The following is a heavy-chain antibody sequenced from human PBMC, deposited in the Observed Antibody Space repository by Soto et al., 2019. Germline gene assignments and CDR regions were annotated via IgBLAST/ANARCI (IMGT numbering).Heavy chain of an antibody. CDR2: ISYDGSNK. Sequence: GGSLRLSCAASGFTFSTYAMHWVRQAPGKGLEWVAVISYDGSNKYYADSVKGRFTISRDNSKNTPYLQMNSLRAEDTAVYYCARLEYYYGSGTPKPAFDYWGQGILVTVSS. CDR3: ARLEYYYGSGTPKPAFDY. D-gene: IGHD3-10*01. J-gene: IGHJ4*02. CDR1: GFTFSTYA. V-gene: IGHV3-30-3*01.